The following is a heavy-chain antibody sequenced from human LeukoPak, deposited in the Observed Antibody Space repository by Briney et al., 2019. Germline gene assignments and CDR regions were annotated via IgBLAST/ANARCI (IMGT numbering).Heavy chain of an antibody. CDR1: GGSISSGGYS. D-gene: IGHD4-17*01. Sequence: SETLSLTCAVSGGSISSGGYSWSWIRQPPGKGLEWIGYIYHSGSTYYNPSLKSRVTISVDRSKNQFSLKLSSVTAADTAVYYCARTTVTTEDWFDPWGQGTLVTVPS. CDR2: IYHSGST. J-gene: IGHJ5*02. V-gene: IGHV4-30-2*01. CDR3: ARTTVTTEDWFDP.